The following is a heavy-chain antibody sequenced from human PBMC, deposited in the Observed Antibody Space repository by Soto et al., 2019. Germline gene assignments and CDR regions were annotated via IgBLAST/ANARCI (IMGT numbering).Heavy chain of an antibody. CDR3: ARQPAGSSGHGGMDV. Sequence: ASVRVSCKSSGGTFSIYAISWVRQDPGQGLEWMGGIIPIFGTANYAQKFQGRVTITADESTSTAYMELSSLRSEDTAVYYCARQPAGSSGHGGMDVWGQGTTVTVSS. J-gene: IGHJ6*02. CDR1: GGTFSIYA. V-gene: IGHV1-69*01. D-gene: IGHD6-19*01. CDR2: IIPIFGTA.